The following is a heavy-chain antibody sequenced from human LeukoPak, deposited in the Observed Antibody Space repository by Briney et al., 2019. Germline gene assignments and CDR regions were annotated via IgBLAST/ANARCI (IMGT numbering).Heavy chain of an antibody. D-gene: IGHD4-17*01. V-gene: IGHV1-18*01. CDR2: ISAYNGNT. CDR3: ARDKGYGDYASPLLDY. CDR1: GYTFTSYG. Sequence: ASVKVSCKASGYTFTSYGISWVRQAPGQGLEWMGWISAYNGNTNYAQKLQGRVTMTTDTSTSTAYMELRGLRSDDTAVYYCARDKGYGDYASPLLDYWGQGTLVTVSS. J-gene: IGHJ4*02.